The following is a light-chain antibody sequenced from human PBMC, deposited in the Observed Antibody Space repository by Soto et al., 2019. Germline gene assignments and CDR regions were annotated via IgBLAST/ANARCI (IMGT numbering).Light chain of an antibody. CDR1: QNIAYY. CDR2: AAS. Sequence: IQMTQSPSSLSASVGDRVTITCRASQNIAYYLNWYQQKPGKAPKFLIYAASTLQSGVPSRFTGSGSGTDFTLTISSLQPEDFATYYCLQDYNYPRTFGQGTKVDI. CDR3: LQDYNYPRT. J-gene: IGKJ1*01. V-gene: IGKV1-6*01.